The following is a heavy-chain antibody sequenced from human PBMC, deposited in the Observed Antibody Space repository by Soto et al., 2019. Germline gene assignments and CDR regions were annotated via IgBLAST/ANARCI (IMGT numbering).Heavy chain of an antibody. Sequence: QVQLVASGGGVVQHGRSLSLSCAASGFTLSGHGLHWVRQAPGKGLEWVAVVTHDGTERHYPDSVKGRFTITRDISKNTFYLQMNSLRVEDTAMYYCAREKNSGYYRTVDYWGQGTLVTVSS. CDR2: VTHDGTER. CDR1: GFTLSGHG. CDR3: AREKNSGYYRTVDY. D-gene: IGHD3-10*01. J-gene: IGHJ4*02. V-gene: IGHV3-30*03.